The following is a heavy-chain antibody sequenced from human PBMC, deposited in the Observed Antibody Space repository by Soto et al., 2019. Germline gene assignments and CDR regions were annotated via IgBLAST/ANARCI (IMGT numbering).Heavy chain of an antibody. CDR2: TGGGGDDT. J-gene: IGHJ3*01. Sequence: QPGGSLRLSCAVSGFTFSIYAMSWVRQAPGKGLEWVASTGGGGDDTYYADSVRGRFTISRDNSKSSLLLQMNSLTAEDTAMYCGAKDRLDLNSVGDPFDFWGRGTMVTVSS. V-gene: IGHV3-23*01. CDR3: AKDRLDLNSVGDPFDF. CDR1: GFTFSIYA. D-gene: IGHD1-20*01.